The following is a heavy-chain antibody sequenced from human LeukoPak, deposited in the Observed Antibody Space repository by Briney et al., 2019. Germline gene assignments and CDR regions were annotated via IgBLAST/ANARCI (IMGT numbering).Heavy chain of an antibody. Sequence: PGGSLRLSCAASGFTLSSYAMSWVRQAPGKGLEWVSAISGSGGSTYYADSVKGRFTISRDNSKNTLYLQMNSLRAEDTAVYYCAGSYCGGDCYPNDYWGQGTLVTVSS. V-gene: IGHV3-23*01. J-gene: IGHJ4*02. CDR1: GFTLSSYA. D-gene: IGHD2-21*02. CDR2: ISGSGGST. CDR3: AGSYCGGDCYPNDY.